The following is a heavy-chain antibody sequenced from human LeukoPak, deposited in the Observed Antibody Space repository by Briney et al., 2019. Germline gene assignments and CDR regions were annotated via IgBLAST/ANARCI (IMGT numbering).Heavy chain of an antibody. V-gene: IGHV3-74*01. D-gene: IGHD6-13*01. Sequence: GGSLSLSCAASGFTLSNYWMHWVRQPPGKGLVWVSRINSDGSGRNYADSVKGRFSISRDNAKNTLYLQMSSLRAEDTAVYYCASASSHRIAAGGDYWGQGTLVTVSS. CDR3: ASASSHRIAAGGDY. CDR2: INSDGSGR. J-gene: IGHJ4*02. CDR1: GFTLSNYW.